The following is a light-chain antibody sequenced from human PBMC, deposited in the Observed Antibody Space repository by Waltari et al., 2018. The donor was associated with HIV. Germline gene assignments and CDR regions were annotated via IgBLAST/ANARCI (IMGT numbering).Light chain of an antibody. CDR1: DIDIGIYDY. V-gene: IGLV2-14*01. J-gene: IGLJ3*02. CDR2: NAN. Sequence: QSALTQPASVSGSPGQSVTISCIGSDIDIGIYDYISWYHHPPSRAPRLVVFNANRRPSGRPFRFAGSKSGNTASLTISGLQADDEGVYYCSSYVTGGSLLFGGGTQVTVL. CDR3: SSYVTGGSLL.